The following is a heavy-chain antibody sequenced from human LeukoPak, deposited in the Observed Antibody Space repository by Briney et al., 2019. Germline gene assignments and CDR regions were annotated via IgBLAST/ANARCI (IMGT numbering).Heavy chain of an antibody. J-gene: IGHJ5*02. CDR3: ARKQWLNS. V-gene: IGHV3-21*01. Sequence: GGSLRLSCAASGFTFSSYSMNWVRQAPGKGLEWVSSITTGGDDLYYSDSVKGRFTISRDNAKNSLFLQMNNLRAEDTAVYYCARKQWLNSWGQGTRVIVSS. CDR2: ITTGGDDL. CDR1: GFTFSSYS. D-gene: IGHD6-19*01.